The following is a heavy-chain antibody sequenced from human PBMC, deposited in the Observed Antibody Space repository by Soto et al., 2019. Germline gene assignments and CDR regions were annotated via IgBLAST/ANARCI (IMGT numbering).Heavy chain of an antibody. J-gene: IGHJ4*02. D-gene: IGHD6-6*01. CDR3: AKDIGAARPSRVDY. CDR1: GFTFDDYA. Sequence: EVQLVESGGGLVQPGRSLRLSCAASGFTFDDYAMHWVRQAPGKGLEWVSGISWNSGSIGYADSVKGRFTISRDNAKNSLYLQMNSLRAEDTALYYCAKDIGAARPSRVDYWGQGTLVTVSS. CDR2: ISWNSGSI. V-gene: IGHV3-9*01.